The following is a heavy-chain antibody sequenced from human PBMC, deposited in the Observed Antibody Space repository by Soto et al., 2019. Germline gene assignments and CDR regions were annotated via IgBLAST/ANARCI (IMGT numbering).Heavy chain of an antibody. CDR1: GFTFSSYW. V-gene: IGHV3-7*01. J-gene: IGHJ6*02. CDR3: ARGAAARFLAYYYGMDV. D-gene: IGHD6-6*01. CDR2: IKQDGSEK. Sequence: GGSLRLSCVASGFTFSSYWMSWVRQAPGKGLEWVANIKQDGSEKYYVDSVKGRFTISRDNAKNSLYLQMNSLRADDTAVYYCARGAAARFLAYYYGMDVWGQGTTVTVSS.